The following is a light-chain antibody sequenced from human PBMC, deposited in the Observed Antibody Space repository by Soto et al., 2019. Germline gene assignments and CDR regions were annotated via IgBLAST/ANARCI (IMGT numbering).Light chain of an antibody. CDR3: KSYDSKMNDSYV. CDR2: ANK. J-gene: IGLJ1*01. Sequence: QSVLTHPRSLSVSPFQSVTISCAWVSSNIGAFFEVHWYQHLPGTAPRLLIYANKNRPSGVPDRFSGSKSGTSASLAITGLQAEDEADYYCKSYDSKMNDSYVLGYGTXVTV. V-gene: IGLV1-40*01. CDR1: SSNIGAFFE.